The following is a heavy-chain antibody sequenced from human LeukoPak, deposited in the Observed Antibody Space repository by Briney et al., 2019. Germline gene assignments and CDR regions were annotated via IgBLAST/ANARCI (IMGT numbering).Heavy chain of an antibody. CDR2: VNHSGST. D-gene: IGHD1/OR15-1a*01. V-gene: IGHV4-34*01. CDR1: GGSFSGYY. J-gene: IGHJ4*02. Sequence: SETLSLTCAVYGGSFSGYYWSWIRQPPGKGLEWIGEVNHSGSTNYNPSLKSRVTISVDTSKNQFSLKLSSVTAADTAVYYCARKTKMKAFDYWGQGTLVTVSS. CDR3: ARKTKMKAFDY.